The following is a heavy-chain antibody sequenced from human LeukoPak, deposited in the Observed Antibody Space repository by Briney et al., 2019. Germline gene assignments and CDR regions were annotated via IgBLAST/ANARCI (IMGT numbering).Heavy chain of an antibody. CDR3: ARGLRGSPAFDY. J-gene: IGHJ4*02. CDR2: INPNSGGT. V-gene: IGHV1-2*02. D-gene: IGHD2-2*01. CDR1: GYTFTGYY. Sequence: GASVKVSCKAPGYTFTGYYMHWVRQAPGQGLEWMGWINPNSGGTNYAQKFQGRVTMTRNTSINTAYMELSRLRSDDTAVYYCARGLRGSPAFDYWGQGTLVTVSS.